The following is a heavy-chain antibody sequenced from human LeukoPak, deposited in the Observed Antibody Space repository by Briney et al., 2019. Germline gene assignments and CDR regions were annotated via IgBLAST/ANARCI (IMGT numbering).Heavy chain of an antibody. CDR2: IYYSGST. Sequence: SETLSLTCTVSGGSISSYYWSWIRQPPGKELEWIGYIYYSGSTNYNPSLKSRVTISVDTSKNQFSLKLSSVTAADTAVYYCARYLGYCSGGSCPFDYWGQGTLVTVSS. CDR3: ARYLGYCSGGSCPFDY. V-gene: IGHV4-59*08. J-gene: IGHJ4*02. D-gene: IGHD2-15*01. CDR1: GGSISSYY.